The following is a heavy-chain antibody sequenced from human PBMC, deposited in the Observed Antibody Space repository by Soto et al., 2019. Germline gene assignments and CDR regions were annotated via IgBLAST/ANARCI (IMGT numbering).Heavy chain of an antibody. CDR2: ISSSSSYM. CDR3: ARAFDGDYSDYYYYGMDV. D-gene: IGHD4-17*01. J-gene: IGHJ6*02. CDR1: GFTFSSYS. Sequence: NPGGSLRLSCAASGFTFSSYSMNWVRQAPGKGLEWVSSISSSSSYMYYADSVKGRFTISRDNAKNSLYLQMNSLRAEDTAVYYCARAFDGDYSDYYYYGMDVWGQGTTVTVSS. V-gene: IGHV3-21*01.